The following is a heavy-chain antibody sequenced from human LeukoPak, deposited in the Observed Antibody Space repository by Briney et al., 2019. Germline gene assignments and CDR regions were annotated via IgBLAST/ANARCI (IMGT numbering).Heavy chain of an antibody. D-gene: IGHD1-1*01. CDR3: ARHERSTTGSLLYDN. J-gene: IGHJ4*02. CDR1: GYSFTTYW. Sequence: GESLKISCKGSGYSFTTYWIGWVRQMPGKGLEWMGIIYDGDSDTRYSPSFQGQVTISADKSISAAYLQWSSLKASDTAMYYCARHERSTTGSLLYDNWGQGTLVTVSS. V-gene: IGHV5-51*01. CDR2: IYDGDSDT.